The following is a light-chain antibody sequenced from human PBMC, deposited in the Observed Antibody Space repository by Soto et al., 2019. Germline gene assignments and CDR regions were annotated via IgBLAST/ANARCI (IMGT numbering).Light chain of an antibody. Sequence: EIVLTQSPGTLSLSPGERATLPCRASQSVPSNFLAWYQRKPGQAPILVIYGVSRRATGIPDRFSGSGSGTDFTLTISRLEPEDFAVYYCQQYDSSWTFGQGTKVEIK. CDR3: QQYDSSWT. CDR1: QSVPSNF. J-gene: IGKJ1*01. CDR2: GVS. V-gene: IGKV3-20*01.